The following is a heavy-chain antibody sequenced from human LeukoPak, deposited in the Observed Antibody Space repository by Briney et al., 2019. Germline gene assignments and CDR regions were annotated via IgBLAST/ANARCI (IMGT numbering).Heavy chain of an antibody. D-gene: IGHD3-22*01. CDR2: IIPIFGTA. Sequence: SVKVSCKASGGTFSSYGVSWVRRAPGQGLEWMGGIIPIFGTANYAQKFQGRVTITADESTSTAYMELSSLRSEDTAVYYCARDLIGVYWGQGTLVTVSS. CDR1: GGTFSSYG. J-gene: IGHJ4*02. CDR3: ARDLIGVY. V-gene: IGHV1-69*13.